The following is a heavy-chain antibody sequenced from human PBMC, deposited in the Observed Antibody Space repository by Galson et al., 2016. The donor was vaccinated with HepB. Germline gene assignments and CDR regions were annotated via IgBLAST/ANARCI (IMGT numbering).Heavy chain of an antibody. D-gene: IGHD5-18*01. Sequence: LRLSCAASGFTFSDYYMSWIRQAPGKGLEWIGYIHYSGSTYYNPPLKSRVIISVDTSTNQFSLKLTSVAAADTAVYYCARSGYSYALSFDYWGQGALVTVSS. CDR2: IHYSGST. CDR3: ARSGYSYALSFDY. V-gene: IGHV4-31*02. CDR1: GFTFSDYY. J-gene: IGHJ4*02.